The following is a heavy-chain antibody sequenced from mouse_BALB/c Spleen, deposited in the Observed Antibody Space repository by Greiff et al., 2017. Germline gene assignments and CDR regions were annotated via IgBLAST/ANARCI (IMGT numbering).Heavy chain of an antibody. J-gene: IGHJ4*01. CDR3: ARDSALYYYGSSYDAMDY. D-gene: IGHD1-1*01. Sequence: EVQVVESGGGLVQPGGSLRLSCAPSGFTFTDYYMSWVRQPPGKALEWLGFIRNKANGYTTEYSASVKGRFTISRDNSQSILYLQMNTLRAEDSATYYCARDSALYYYGSSYDAMDYWGQGTSVTVSS. V-gene: IGHV7-3*02. CDR2: IRNKANGYTT. CDR1: GFTFTDYY.